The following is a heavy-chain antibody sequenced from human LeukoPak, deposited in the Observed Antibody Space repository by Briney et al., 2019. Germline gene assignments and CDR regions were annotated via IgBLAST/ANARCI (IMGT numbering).Heavy chain of an antibody. CDR2: HKRKTAGGTT. D-gene: IGHD2/OR15-2a*01. J-gene: IGHJ6*03. CDR3: ATGTEESTGLRPYFFYMDV. V-gene: IGHV3-15*01. Sequence: GGSLRLSCAASGVTLTNAWMSWVRQAPGKGLQWVGRHKRKTAGGTTDYAAPVQGRFTISTDDSKNTLYLQMNSLSTEDTGIYYCATGTEESTGLRPYFFYMDVWGTGTTVTVSS. CDR1: GVTLTNAW.